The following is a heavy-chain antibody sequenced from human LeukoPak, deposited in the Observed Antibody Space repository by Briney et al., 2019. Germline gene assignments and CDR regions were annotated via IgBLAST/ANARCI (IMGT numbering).Heavy chain of an antibody. CDR3: ARVGGSNAFDI. Sequence: GGSLRLSCAASGFTFSSYWVHWVRQAPGKGLVWVSPINSDGSSTSYADSVKGRFTVSRDNAKNTLSLQMNSLRAEDTAVYYCARVGGSNAFDIWGQGTMVIVSS. CDR2: INSDGSST. D-gene: IGHD1-26*01. J-gene: IGHJ3*02. V-gene: IGHV3-74*01. CDR1: GFTFSSYW.